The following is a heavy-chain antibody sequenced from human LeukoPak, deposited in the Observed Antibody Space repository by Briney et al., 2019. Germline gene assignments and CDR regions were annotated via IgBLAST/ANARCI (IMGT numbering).Heavy chain of an antibody. Sequence: SETLSLTCSVSGGSISTYYWSWIRQPQGKGLEWIGYIYYTGNTNYNPSLKSRVTISSDTSKNQFSLKLSSVTAADTAVYYCARMAYGDEDYWGQGTLVTVSS. D-gene: IGHD4-17*01. J-gene: IGHJ4*02. CDR2: IYYTGNT. V-gene: IGHV4-59*12. CDR1: GGSISTYY. CDR3: ARMAYGDEDY.